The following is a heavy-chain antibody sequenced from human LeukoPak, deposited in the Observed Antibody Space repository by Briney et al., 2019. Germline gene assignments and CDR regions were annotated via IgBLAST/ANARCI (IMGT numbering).Heavy chain of an antibody. CDR1: GGSISSGGYY. J-gene: IGHJ6*02. D-gene: IGHD3-10*01. CDR3: ARAPVPDYYYYGMDV. V-gene: IGHV4-31*03. Sequence: SETLSLTCTVSGGSISSGGYYWSWIRQHPGKGLEWIGYIYYSGSTYYNPSLKSRVTISVDTSKNQFSLKLSSVTAADTAVYYCARAPVPDYYYYGMDVWGQGTTVTVSS. CDR2: IYYSGST.